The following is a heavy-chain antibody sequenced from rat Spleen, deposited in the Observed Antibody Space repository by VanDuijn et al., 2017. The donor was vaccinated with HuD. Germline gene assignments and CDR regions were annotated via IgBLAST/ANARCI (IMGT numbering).Heavy chain of an antibody. CDR3: ANNNYWFAY. J-gene: IGHJ3*01. D-gene: IGHD1-10*01. CDR2: IWGDGST. Sequence: QVQLKESGPDLVQPSQTLSLTCTVSGFSLTSYHVSWVRQPPGKGLEWMGVIWGDGSTAYNSALKSRLSISRDTSKSQVFLKMSSLKTEDTATYYCANNNYWFAYWGQGTLVTVSS. CDR1: GFSLTSYH. V-gene: IGHV2-32*01.